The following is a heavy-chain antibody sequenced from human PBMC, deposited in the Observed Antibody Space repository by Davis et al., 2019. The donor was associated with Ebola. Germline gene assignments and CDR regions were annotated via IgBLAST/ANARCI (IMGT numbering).Heavy chain of an antibody. CDR2: MNPNSGNT. D-gene: IGHD5-24*01. V-gene: IGHV1-8*01. CDR3: ARGKEMATPYYFDY. CDR1: GYTFTSYD. J-gene: IGHJ4*02. Sequence: ASVKVSCKASGYTFTSYDINWVRQATGQGLEWMGWMNPNSGNTGYAQKFQGRVTMTRNTSISTAYMELSSLRSEDTAVYYCARGKEMATPYYFDYWGQGTLVTVSS.